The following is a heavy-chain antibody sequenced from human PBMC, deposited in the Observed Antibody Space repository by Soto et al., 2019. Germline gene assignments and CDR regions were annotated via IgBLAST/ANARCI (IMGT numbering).Heavy chain of an antibody. CDR2: ISPSGDTI. V-gene: IGHV3-21*01. Sequence: GGSLRLSCAASGFTYSTSGMNWVRQAPGKGLEWVSSISPSGDTIYYADSVKGRFTISRDNAKSSLYLQMDSPRAEDTAVYYCARGMGYQVDFDHWGQGTLVTVSS. CDR1: GFTYSTSG. J-gene: IGHJ4*02. D-gene: IGHD2-15*01. CDR3: ARGMGYQVDFDH.